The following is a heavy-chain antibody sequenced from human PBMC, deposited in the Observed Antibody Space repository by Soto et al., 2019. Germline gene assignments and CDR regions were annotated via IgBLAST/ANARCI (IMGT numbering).Heavy chain of an antibody. J-gene: IGHJ6*02. CDR3: ARAPRGGLRFLEWLPPWYGMDV. Sequence: PGGSLRLSCAASGFTFSSYSMNWVRQAPGKGLEWVSSISSSSSYIYYADSVKGRFTISRDNAKNSLYLQMNSLRAEDTAVYYCARAPRGGLRFLEWLPPWYGMDVWGQGTTFTISS. D-gene: IGHD3-3*01. CDR1: GFTFSSYS. V-gene: IGHV3-21*01. CDR2: ISSSSSYI.